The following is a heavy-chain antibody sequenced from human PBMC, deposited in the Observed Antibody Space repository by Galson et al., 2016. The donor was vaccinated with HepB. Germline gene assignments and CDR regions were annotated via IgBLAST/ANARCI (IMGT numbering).Heavy chain of an antibody. CDR1: GFTFSNYA. V-gene: IGHV3-23*01. J-gene: IGHJ4*02. CDR3: AKLGTKDS. CDR2: ISGSGDNT. Sequence: SLRLSCAASGFTFSNYAMCWVRQAPGKGLEWVSSISGSGDNTYYADSVKDRFTISRDNSKNALYLQMSSLRAEDTAVYYCAKLGTKDSWGQGTHVTVSS. D-gene: IGHD3-16*01.